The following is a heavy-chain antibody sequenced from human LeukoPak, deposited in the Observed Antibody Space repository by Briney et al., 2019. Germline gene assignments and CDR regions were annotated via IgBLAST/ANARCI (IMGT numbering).Heavy chain of an antibody. Sequence: SVKVSCKASLGTLSSYPISWVRQAPGQGLDGMGGIIPIFGTSNYAQKLQGRATLNADESPSTAYMELSSMRYEDTAVYYCARPLQPVPRGSRGYDLSGMDVWGKGTTVTVSS. CDR1: LGTLSSYP. V-gene: IGHV1-69*13. CDR2: IIPIFGTS. J-gene: IGHJ6*04. CDR3: ARPLQPVPRGSRGYDLSGMDV. D-gene: IGHD5-12*01.